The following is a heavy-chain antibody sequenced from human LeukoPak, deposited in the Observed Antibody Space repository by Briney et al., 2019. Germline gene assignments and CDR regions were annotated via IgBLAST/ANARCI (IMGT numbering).Heavy chain of an antibody. CDR2: INHSGST. D-gene: IGHD7-27*01. V-gene: IGHV4-34*01. CDR3: ASELGGFDY. CDR1: GGSFSGYY. J-gene: IGHJ4*02. Sequence: SETLSLTCAVYGGSFSGYYWSWIRQPPGKGLGWIGEINHSGSTNYNPSLKSRVTISVDTSKNQFSLKLSSVTAADTAVYYCASELGGFDYWGQGTLVTVSS.